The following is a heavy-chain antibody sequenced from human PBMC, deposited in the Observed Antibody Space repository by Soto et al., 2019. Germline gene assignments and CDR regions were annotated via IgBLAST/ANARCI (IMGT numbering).Heavy chain of an antibody. J-gene: IGHJ4*02. CDR2: IYSGGAI. D-gene: IGHD4-17*01. Sequence: GGGLIQPGGSLRLSCAASGFTVSTNYMSWVRQAPGKGLEWVSVIYSGGAIHYGDSVKGRFTISRDNSKNTLYLQMNSLRAEDTAVYYCAKGDDYGGNPVPDYWGQGTLVTVSS. CDR1: GFTVSTNY. CDR3: AKGDDYGGNPVPDY. V-gene: IGHV3-53*05.